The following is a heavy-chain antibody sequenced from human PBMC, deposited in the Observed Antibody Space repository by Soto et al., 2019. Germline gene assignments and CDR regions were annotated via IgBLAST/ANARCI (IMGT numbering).Heavy chain of an antibody. V-gene: IGHV3-30-3*01. CDR1: GFTFSSYA. D-gene: IGHD1-7*01. J-gene: IGHJ4*02. Sequence: PGGSLRLSCAASGFTFSSYAMHWVRQAPGKGLEWVAVISYDGSNKYYADSVKGRFTISRDNSKNTLYLQMNSLRAEDTAVYYCARGSGTTLGRTDFDYWGQETLVTVSS. CDR3: ARGSGTTLGRTDFDY. CDR2: ISYDGSNK.